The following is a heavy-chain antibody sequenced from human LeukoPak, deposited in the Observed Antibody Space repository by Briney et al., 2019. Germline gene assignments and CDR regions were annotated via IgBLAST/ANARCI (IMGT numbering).Heavy chain of an antibody. J-gene: IGHJ6*03. V-gene: IGHV3-23*01. D-gene: IGHD3-10*01. CDR3: AKDSAFYYIDV. CDR2: ISGSGGGT. Sequence: PGGSLRLSCAASAFTFSSYAMSWVRQAPGKGLEWVSAISGSGGGTYYADSVKGRFTISRDNSKNTLYLQMNSLKGDDTAVYYCAKDSAFYYIDVWGKGTTVIISS. CDR1: AFTFSSYA.